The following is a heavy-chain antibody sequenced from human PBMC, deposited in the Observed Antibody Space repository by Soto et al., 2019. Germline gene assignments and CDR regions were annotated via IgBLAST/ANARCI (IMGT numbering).Heavy chain of an antibody. J-gene: IGHJ4*02. CDR1: GDSIYSDKYY. Sequence: NPSETLSLTCSVSGDSIYSDKYYWGWIRQPPGKGLEWIGSIYFRGNTYYNPSLQTRVTISLDKSKSQFSLKLNSVTAADSAVYFCARLEGLATISYYFDFWGQGALVTVSS. CDR3: ARLEGLATISYYFDF. D-gene: IGHD3-9*01. CDR2: IYFRGNT. V-gene: IGHV4-39*01.